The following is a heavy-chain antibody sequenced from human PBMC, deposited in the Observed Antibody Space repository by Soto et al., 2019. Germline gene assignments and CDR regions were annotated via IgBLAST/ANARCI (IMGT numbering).Heavy chain of an antibody. CDR2: IYHSGST. D-gene: IGHD3-16*01. CDR1: GGSISSGGYS. Sequence: SETLSLTCAVSGGSISSGGYSWSWIRQPPGKGLEWIGYIYHSGSTYYNPSLKSRVTISVDRSKNQFSLKLSSVTAADTAVYYCAREWGSYGMDVWGQGTTVTVSS. V-gene: IGHV4-30-2*01. CDR3: AREWGSYGMDV. J-gene: IGHJ6*02.